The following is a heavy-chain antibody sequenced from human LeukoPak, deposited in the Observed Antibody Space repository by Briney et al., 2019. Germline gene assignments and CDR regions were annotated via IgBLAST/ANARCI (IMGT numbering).Heavy chain of an antibody. CDR3: AKDIATMVRGVMDN. D-gene: IGHD3-10*01. CDR1: GFTFSSYW. Sequence: GGSLRLSCAASGFTFSSYWMSWVRQAPGKGLEWVANIKQDGSEKYYVDSVKGRFTISRDNAKNSLYLQMNSLRAEDTALYYCAKDIATMVRGVMDNWGQGTLVTVSS. J-gene: IGHJ4*02. V-gene: IGHV3-7*03. CDR2: IKQDGSEK.